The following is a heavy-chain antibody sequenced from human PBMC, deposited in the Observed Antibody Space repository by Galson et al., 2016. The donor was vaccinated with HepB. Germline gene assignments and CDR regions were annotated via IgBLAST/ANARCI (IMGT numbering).Heavy chain of an antibody. D-gene: IGHD1-26*01. CDR2: ISGSGGRT. J-gene: IGHJ4*02. Sequence: SLRVSCAASGFTFSSYAMSWVRQAPGKGLEWDSTISGSGGRTYYADSVKGRFTISRDNSKNTLYLQMNSLRAEDKAVYYCARGDIVGAIFDYWGQGTLVTVSS. CDR3: ARGDIVGAIFDY. V-gene: IGHV3-23*01. CDR1: GFTFSSYA.